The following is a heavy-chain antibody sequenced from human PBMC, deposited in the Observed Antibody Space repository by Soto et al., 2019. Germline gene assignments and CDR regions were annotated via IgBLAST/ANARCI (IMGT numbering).Heavy chain of an antibody. CDR3: ARVRTYYDSSGSLDY. Sequence: ASVKVSCKSSGYTFTGYFMHWVRQAPGQGLEWMGWINPNSGDTKYAQKFQGRVTMTRDMSISTAYMELRRLTSDDTAVYYCARVRTYYDSSGSLDYWGQGTLVTVSA. CDR2: INPNSGDT. J-gene: IGHJ4*02. D-gene: IGHD3-22*01. CDR1: GYTFTGYF. V-gene: IGHV1-2*02.